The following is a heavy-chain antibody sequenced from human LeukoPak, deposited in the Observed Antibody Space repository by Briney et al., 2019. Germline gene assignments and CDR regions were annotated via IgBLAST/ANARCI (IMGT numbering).Heavy chain of an antibody. J-gene: IGHJ4*02. CDR2: IYSDGST. CDR1: GFTVSSNY. V-gene: IGHV3-53*01. CDR3: AKKMSITAASQVDY. D-gene: IGHD1-20*01. Sequence: GGSLRLSCAASGFTVSSNYMSWVRQAPGKGLEWVSVIYSDGSTFHADSVKGRFTISRDNSKNTLYLQMNSLRAEDTAVYYCAKKMSITAASQVDYWGQGTLVTVSS.